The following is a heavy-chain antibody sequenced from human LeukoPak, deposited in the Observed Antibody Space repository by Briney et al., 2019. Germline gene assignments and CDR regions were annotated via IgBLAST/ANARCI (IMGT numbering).Heavy chain of an antibody. V-gene: IGHV3-30*07. J-gene: IGHJ5*01. D-gene: IGHD4-17*01. CDR2: ISYDGSNK. Sequence: QPGRSLRLSCAASGFTFSSYAMHWVRQAPGKGLEWVAVISYDGSNKYYADSVKGRFTISRDNSKNTLYLQMNGLRADDTATYYCTKDPNGDYVGAFDSWGQGILVTVSS. CDR1: GFTFSSYA. CDR3: TKDPNGDYVGAFDS.